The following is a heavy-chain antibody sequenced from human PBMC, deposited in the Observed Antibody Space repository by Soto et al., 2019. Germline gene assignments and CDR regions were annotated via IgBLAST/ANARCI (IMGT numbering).Heavy chain of an antibody. CDR2: IDYRGRT. J-gene: IGHJ5*02. D-gene: IGHD6-13*01. CDR1: GASINSGGFY. CDR3: ARVSAAGPRWCAP. Sequence: QVHLQESGPGLVKSSQTLSLTCTVSGASINSGGFYWSWVRQFPGKGLEWIGYIDYRGRTFYNPSLKSRATIERATSKNHSPLEVTSVTAGATAVFFGARVSAAGPRWCAPWGQGTLVTFPS. V-gene: IGHV4-31*03.